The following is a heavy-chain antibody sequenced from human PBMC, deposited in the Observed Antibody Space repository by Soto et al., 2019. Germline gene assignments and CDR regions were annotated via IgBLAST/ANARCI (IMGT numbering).Heavy chain of an antibody. CDR2: INHSGST. V-gene: IGHV4-34*01. D-gene: IGHD5-18*01. Sequence: QVQLQQWGAGLLKPSETLSLTCAVYGGSFSGYYWSWIRQPPGKGLEWIGEINHSGSTNYNPSLHSRATRSVETSKNQFSLKLRSVTAADTAVYYCARGRRGYSSGYRLSHDYWGQGTHVTVSA. CDR1: GGSFSGYY. CDR3: ARGRRGYSSGYRLSHDY. J-gene: IGHJ4*02.